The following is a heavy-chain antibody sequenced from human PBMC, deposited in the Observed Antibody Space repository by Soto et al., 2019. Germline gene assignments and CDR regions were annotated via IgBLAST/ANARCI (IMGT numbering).Heavy chain of an antibody. CDR2: ISSSSSYI. D-gene: IGHD2-2*01. CDR1: GFTFSSYS. V-gene: IGHV3-21*01. CDR3: ASPSTIVVVPASQLDS. J-gene: IGHJ4*02. Sequence: XGSLILSCAASGFTFSSYSMNWVRQAPGKGLEWVSSISSSSSYIYYADSVKGRFTISRDNAKNSLYLQMNSLRAEDTAVYYCASPSTIVVVPASQLDSWGQGTLVTVSS.